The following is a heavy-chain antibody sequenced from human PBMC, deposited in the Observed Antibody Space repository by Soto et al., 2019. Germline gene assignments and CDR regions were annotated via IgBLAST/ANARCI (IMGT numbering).Heavy chain of an antibody. CDR2: ITDDGSNT. CDR1: GFTFSSYA. D-gene: IGHD1-7*01. CDR3: ARVADKTTYYYYGMDV. V-gene: IGHV3-30-3*01. J-gene: IGHJ6*02. Sequence: GGSLRLSCAASGFTFSSYAMSWVRQSPGKGLEWVAVITDDGSNTNYADSVKGRFTISRDNSKNTLYLQMNSLRAEDTAVYYCARVADKTTYYYYGMDVWGQGTTVTVSS.